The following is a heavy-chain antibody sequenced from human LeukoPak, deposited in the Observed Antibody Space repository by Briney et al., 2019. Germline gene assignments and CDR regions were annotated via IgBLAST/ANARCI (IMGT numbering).Heavy chain of an antibody. CDR2: INPGDSET. D-gene: IGHD3-3*01. J-gene: IGHJ3*01. CDR1: GYSFTNYR. CDR3: TRHKNSYWRSDTFDL. Sequence: GESLKISCQTSGYSFTNYRINWVRQAPGKGLEWMGTINPGDSETKYSPSFQGQVTLSVDKSISTAYLQWSSLRASDTAMYYCTRHKNSYWRSDTFDLWGQGTMVTVSS. V-gene: IGHV5-51*01.